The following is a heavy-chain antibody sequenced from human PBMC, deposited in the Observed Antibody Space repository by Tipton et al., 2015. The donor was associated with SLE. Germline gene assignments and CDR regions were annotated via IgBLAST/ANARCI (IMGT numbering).Heavy chain of an antibody. V-gene: IGHV3-23*01. CDR2: ISDGGGTS. J-gene: IGHJ4*02. CDR1: GLTFSSSA. D-gene: IGHD3-10*01. CDR3: AKDRGSDSYYFDY. Sequence: SLRLSCAASGLTFSSSAMSWVRQVPGKGLEWVAIISDGGGTSYYADSVKGRFTISRDNSKNTLYLQMNSLGAEDTAVYYCAKDRGSDSYYFDYWGQGTLVTVSS.